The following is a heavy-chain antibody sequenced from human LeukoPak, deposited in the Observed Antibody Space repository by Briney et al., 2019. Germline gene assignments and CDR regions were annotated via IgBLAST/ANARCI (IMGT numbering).Heavy chain of an antibody. CDR2: ISSNGGST. Sequence: PGGSLRLSCSASGFTFSSYAMHWVRQAPGKGLEYVSGISSNGGSTYYADSVKGRFTISRDNSKNTLYLQMSGLRAEDTAVYYCVKAFYYDSSVTNAFDIWGQGTMVTVSS. J-gene: IGHJ3*02. CDR3: VKAFYYDSSVTNAFDI. CDR1: GFTFSSYA. D-gene: IGHD3-22*01. V-gene: IGHV3-64D*09.